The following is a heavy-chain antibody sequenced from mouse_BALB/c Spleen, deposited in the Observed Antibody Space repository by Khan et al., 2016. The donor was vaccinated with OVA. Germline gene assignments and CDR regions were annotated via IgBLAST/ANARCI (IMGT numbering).Heavy chain of an antibody. J-gene: IGHJ3*01. Sequence: QVQLKQSGPGLVAPSQSLSITCTVSGFSLTDYGVNWVRQPPGKGLEWLGMIWGDGSTDYNSALKSRLRINKDNSKCQVFLKMNSHQTDDAARYYYARNRRVGGFAYWGQGTLVTVSA. CDR2: IWGDGST. D-gene: IGHD1-1*01. CDR3: ARNRRVGGFAY. CDR1: GFSLTDYG. V-gene: IGHV2-6-7*01.